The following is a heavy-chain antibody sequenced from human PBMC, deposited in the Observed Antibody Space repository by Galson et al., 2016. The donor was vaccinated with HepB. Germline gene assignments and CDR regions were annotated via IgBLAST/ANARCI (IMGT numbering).Heavy chain of an antibody. V-gene: IGHV4-39*01. J-gene: IGHJ4*02. CDR3: ARHGSYRQGADSSYAVDY. CDR1: GGPISGSSYY. CDR2: IYHSGSR. D-gene: IGHD3-10*01. Sequence: SETLSLTCTVSGGPISGSSYYWAWIRQPPGKGLEWIGSIYHSGSRYYNPSLQSRVTTSVDTPNNQFSLGVTSVTAADTAVYYCARHGSYRQGADSSYAVDYWGQGTLVTVSS.